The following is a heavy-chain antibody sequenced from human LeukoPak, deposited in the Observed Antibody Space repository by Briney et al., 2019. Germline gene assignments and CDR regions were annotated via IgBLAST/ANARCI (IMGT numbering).Heavy chain of an antibody. V-gene: IGHV5-51*01. CDR2: IYPGDSDT. J-gene: IGHJ3*02. Sequence: GESLKISCRGSGYSFPTFWIGWVRQMPGKGLEWMGIIYPGDSDTRYSPSFQGQVTISADKSISTAYLQWSSLKASDTAMYYCARQSKTTVGAFDIWGQGTMVTVSS. D-gene: IGHD4-23*01. CDR1: GYSFPTFW. CDR3: ARQSKTTVGAFDI.